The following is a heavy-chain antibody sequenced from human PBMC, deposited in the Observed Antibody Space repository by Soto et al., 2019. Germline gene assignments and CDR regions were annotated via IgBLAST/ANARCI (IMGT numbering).Heavy chain of an antibody. J-gene: IGHJ3*02. CDR1: GFTFSSYN. CDR2: ISSSSSTI. V-gene: IGHV3-48*02. CDR3: ARDFMATSGWAFDI. Sequence: GGSLRLSCAAYGFTFSSYNMNWVRQAPGKGLEWVSYISSSSSTIYYADSVKGRFTISRDNAKNSLYLQMNSLRDEDTAVYYCARDFMATSGWAFDIWGQGTMVTV. D-gene: IGHD5-12*01.